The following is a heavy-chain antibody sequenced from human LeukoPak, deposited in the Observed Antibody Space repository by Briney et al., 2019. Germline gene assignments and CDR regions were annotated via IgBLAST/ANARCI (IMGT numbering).Heavy chain of an antibody. CDR2: ISSNSGTI. D-gene: IGHD4-17*01. CDR3: ATKATTVTPPH. J-gene: IGHJ4*02. CDR1: GFTFSSYN. V-gene: IGHV3-48*04. Sequence: PGGSLRLSCAASGFTFSSYNMNWVRQAPGKGLEWVSYISSNSGTIYYADSVKGRFTISRDIAKNSLYLQMNSLRAEDTAVYYCATKATTVTPPHWGQGTLVTVSS.